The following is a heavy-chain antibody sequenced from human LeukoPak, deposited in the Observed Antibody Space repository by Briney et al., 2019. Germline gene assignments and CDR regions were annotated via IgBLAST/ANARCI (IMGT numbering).Heavy chain of an antibody. CDR2: IDPSDSYT. V-gene: IGHV5-10-1*01. Sequence: GASVKVSCKASGGTFSSYAISWVRQMPGKGLEWMGRIDPSDSYTNYSPSFQGHVTISADKSISTAYLQWSSLKASDTAMYYCASSITRGSYSWAFDIWGQGTMVTVSS. D-gene: IGHD1-26*01. CDR3: ASSITRGSYSWAFDI. CDR1: GGTFSSYA. J-gene: IGHJ3*02.